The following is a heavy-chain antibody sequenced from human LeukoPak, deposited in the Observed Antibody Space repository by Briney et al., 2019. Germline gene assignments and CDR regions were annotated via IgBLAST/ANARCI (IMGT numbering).Heavy chain of an antibody. D-gene: IGHD6-13*01. J-gene: IGHJ6*02. Sequence: ASVKVSCKASGYTFTSYDINWVRQATGQGLEWMGWMNPNSGKTGYAQKFQGRVTMTRNTSISTAYMELSSLRSEDTAVYYCARAGYSSTYYYYYYGMDVWGQGTTVTVSS. CDR1: GYTFTSYD. CDR3: ARAGYSSTYYYYYYGMDV. V-gene: IGHV1-8*01. CDR2: MNPNSGKT.